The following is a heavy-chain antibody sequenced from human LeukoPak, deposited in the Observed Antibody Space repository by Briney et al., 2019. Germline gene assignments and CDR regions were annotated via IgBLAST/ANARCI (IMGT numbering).Heavy chain of an antibody. Sequence: GASVKVSCKASGYTFTSYGISWVRQAPGQGLEWMGWISAYNGNTNYAQKLQGRVTMTTDTSTSRAYMELRSLRSDDTAVYYCARGSYLYDILTGKHWFDPWGQGTLVTVSS. CDR3: ARGSYLYDILTGKHWFDP. V-gene: IGHV1-18*01. CDR1: GYTFTSYG. J-gene: IGHJ5*02. CDR2: ISAYNGNT. D-gene: IGHD3-9*01.